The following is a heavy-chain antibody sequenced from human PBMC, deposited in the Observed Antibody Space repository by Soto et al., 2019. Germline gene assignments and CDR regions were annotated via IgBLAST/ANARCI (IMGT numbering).Heavy chain of an antibody. CDR3: ASDLYGSGSFAYYYGMDV. J-gene: IGHJ6*02. D-gene: IGHD3-10*01. V-gene: IGHV3-74*01. CDR2: IDVDGSNT. CDR1: GFTFSSFA. Sequence: TGGSLRLSCAASGFTFSSFAMSWVRQAPGKGLVWVSRIDVDGSNTNYADSVKGRFTISRDNAKNTLFLQMNSLRAEDTAVYYCASDLYGSGSFAYYYGMDVWRQGTTVTVSS.